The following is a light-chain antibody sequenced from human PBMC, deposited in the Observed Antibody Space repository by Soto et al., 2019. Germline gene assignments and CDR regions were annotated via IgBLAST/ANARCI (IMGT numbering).Light chain of an antibody. CDR2: AAS. CDR3: QQLNTYPFT. CDR1: PGVSRY. J-gene: IGKJ4*01. V-gene: IGKV1-9*01. Sequence: IQLTQSPSSLSASVGDSVTITCRASPGVSRYLSWYQQKPGRAPILLISAASTLQSGVPARFSGSGSGTDFTLSITSLQPEDFATYYCQQLNTYPFTFGGGTKVEIK.